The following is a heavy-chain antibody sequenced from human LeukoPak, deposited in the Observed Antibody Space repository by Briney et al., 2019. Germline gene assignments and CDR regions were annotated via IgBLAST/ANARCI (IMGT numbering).Heavy chain of an antibody. V-gene: IGHV3-23*01. CDR2: ISGSGGNT. Sequence: GGSLRLSCAASGFTFSTYAMSWVRQAPGKGLEWVSTISGSGGNTYYAGSVKGRFTISRDSSKTTLHLQMNSLRAEDTAIYYCAKDGVVRGLGPYYFDSWGQGSLVTVSS. J-gene: IGHJ4*02. CDR1: GFTFSTYA. D-gene: IGHD3-10*01. CDR3: AKDGVVRGLGPYYFDS.